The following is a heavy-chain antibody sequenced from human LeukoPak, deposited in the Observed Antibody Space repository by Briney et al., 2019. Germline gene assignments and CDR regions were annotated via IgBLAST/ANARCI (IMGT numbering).Heavy chain of an antibody. CDR1: GYSFTTYD. J-gene: IGHJ4*02. Sequence: GASVKVSCKASGYSFTTYDINWVRQATGQGLEWMGWMNLKSGYTGYAQKFQGRVTITRDTSTSTVYMELSSLRSEDTAVYYCARVAGSIDYWGQGTLVIVSS. CDR3: ARVAGSIDY. CDR2: MNLKSGYT. V-gene: IGHV1-8*03. D-gene: IGHD1-26*01.